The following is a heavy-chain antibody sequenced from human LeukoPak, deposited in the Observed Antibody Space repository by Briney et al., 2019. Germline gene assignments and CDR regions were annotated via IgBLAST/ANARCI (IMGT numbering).Heavy chain of an antibody. J-gene: IGHJ4*02. CDR3: ARDSNIDY. CDR2: ISYDGSNK. CDR1: GFTFSSYA. V-gene: IGHV3-30*01. D-gene: IGHD4-11*01. Sequence: GGSLRLSCAASGFTFSSYAMHWVRQAPGKGLEWVAVISYDGSNKYYADSVKGRFTISRDNSKNTLYLQMISLRAEDTAVYYCARDSNIDYWGQGTLVTVSS.